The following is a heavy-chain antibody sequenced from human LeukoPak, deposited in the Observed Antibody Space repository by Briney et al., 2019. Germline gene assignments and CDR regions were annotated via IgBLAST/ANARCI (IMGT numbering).Heavy chain of an antibody. Sequence: GGSLRLSCVISAFTFGSNWMSWVRQAPGKGLEWVSYISNSGSAKYYAASVKGRFTISRDNGKNSLYLQMNSLRAEDTAVYYCARMSGSRLPGNWGQGTLVTVSS. CDR2: ISNSGSAK. CDR3: ARMSGSRLPGN. D-gene: IGHD3-3*01. CDR1: AFTFGSNW. V-gene: IGHV3-48*01. J-gene: IGHJ4*02.